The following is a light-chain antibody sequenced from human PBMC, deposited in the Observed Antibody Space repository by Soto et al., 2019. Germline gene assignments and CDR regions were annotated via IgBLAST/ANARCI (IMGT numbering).Light chain of an antibody. CDR3: SSYTSSSTLLYV. CDR2: DVS. CDR1: SSDVGGYNY. V-gene: IGLV2-14*01. J-gene: IGLJ1*01. Sequence: QSALTQAASVSGSPGQSITISCTGTSSDVGGYNYVSWYQQHPGKAPKLMIYDVSKRPSGVSNRFSGSKSGNTASLTISGLQAEDEADYYCSSYTSSSTLLYVFGTGTKLTVL.